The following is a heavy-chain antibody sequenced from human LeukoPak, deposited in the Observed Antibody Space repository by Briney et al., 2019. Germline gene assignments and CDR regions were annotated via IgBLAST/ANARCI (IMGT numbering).Heavy chain of an antibody. V-gene: IGHV3-33*06. CDR3: AKDRCTTGSCYDFDY. J-gene: IGHJ4*02. D-gene: IGHD2-2*01. CDR1: GFTFSNYG. Sequence: GGSPRLSCAASGFTFSNYGMHWVRQAPGKGLEWVAVMWFDGTNKCYADSVKGRFTISRDNSKSTLYLQMNSLVAEDTAVYYCAKDRCTTGSCYDFDYWGQGTLVTVSS. CDR2: MWFDGTNK.